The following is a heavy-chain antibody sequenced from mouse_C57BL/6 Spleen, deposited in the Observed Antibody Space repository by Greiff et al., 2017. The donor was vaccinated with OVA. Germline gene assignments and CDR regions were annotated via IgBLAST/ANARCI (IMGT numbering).Heavy chain of an antibody. V-gene: IGHV5-12*01. Sequence: EVQLVESGGGLVQPGGSLKLSCAASGFTFSDYYMYWVRQTPEKRLEWVAYISNGGGSTYYPDTVKGRFTISRDNAKNTLYLQMSRLKSEDTAMYYCARHEGRAMDYWGQGTSVTVSS. CDR1: GFTFSDYY. J-gene: IGHJ4*01. CDR2: ISNGGGST. CDR3: ARHEGRAMDY.